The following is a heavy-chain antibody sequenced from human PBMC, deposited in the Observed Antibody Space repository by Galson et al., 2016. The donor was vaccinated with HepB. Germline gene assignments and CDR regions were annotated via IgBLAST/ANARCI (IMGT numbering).Heavy chain of an antibody. J-gene: IGHJ4*02. CDR1: GFRFSNYD. Sequence: SLRLSCAVSGFRFSNYDLTWVRQAPGKGLEWVSAIGWSYDTYYADSVRGRFTISRDNSKNTLYLQMDSLRAEDTAVYYCARGHSANSFILDYWGQGTLVTVSS. V-gene: IGHV3-23*01. CDR2: IGWSYDT. CDR3: ARGHSANSFILDY. D-gene: IGHD4/OR15-4a*01.